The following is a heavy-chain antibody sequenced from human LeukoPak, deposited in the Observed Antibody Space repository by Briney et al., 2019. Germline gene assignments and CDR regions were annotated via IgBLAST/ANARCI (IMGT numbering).Heavy chain of an antibody. Sequence: PSETLSLTCTVSGGSISGYYWNWVRQPADRGLERIGRLYSSGDTYYNPSLKSRLTMSVDTSKNQFSLKLRSVTAADTAVYYCARGSSGSTKRYYFDSWGQGALVTVPS. D-gene: IGHD6-19*01. V-gene: IGHV4-4*07. J-gene: IGHJ4*02. CDR2: LYSSGDT. CDR3: ARGSSGSTKRYYFDS. CDR1: GGSISGYY.